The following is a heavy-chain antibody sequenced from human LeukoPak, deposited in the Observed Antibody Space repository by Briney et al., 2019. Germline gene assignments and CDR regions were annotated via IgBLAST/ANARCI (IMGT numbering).Heavy chain of an antibody. CDR3: ARGNSGYDYAFDI. CDR1: GGSISSYH. Sequence: SETLSLTCTVSGGSISSYHWSWVRQPPGKGLEWIGFIYSSGSTNYNPSLKGRVTISLDKSKNQFSLRVSSVTSADTAVHYCARGNSGYDYAFDIWGQGTMVTVSS. D-gene: IGHD5-12*01. CDR2: IYSSGST. J-gene: IGHJ3*02. V-gene: IGHV4-59*01.